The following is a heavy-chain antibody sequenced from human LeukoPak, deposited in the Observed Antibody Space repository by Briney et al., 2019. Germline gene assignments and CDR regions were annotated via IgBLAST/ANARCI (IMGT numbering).Heavy chain of an antibody. CDR3: ARQRNDYGDSYFDY. CDR1: GFTFSSFA. J-gene: IGHJ4*02. Sequence: PGGSLRLSCAASGFTFSSFAMTWVRQAPGKGLEWVSAISGSGASTYYADSVKGRFTISRDNSKNTLYLQMNSLRAEDTAVYYCARQRNDYGDSYFDYWGQGTLVTVSS. D-gene: IGHD4-17*01. CDR2: ISGSGAST. V-gene: IGHV3-23*01.